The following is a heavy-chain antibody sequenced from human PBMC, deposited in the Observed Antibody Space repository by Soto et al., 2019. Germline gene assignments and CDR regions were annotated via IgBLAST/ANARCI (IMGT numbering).Heavy chain of an antibody. CDR2: ISGYNGDT. D-gene: IGHD2-8*01. J-gene: IGHJ6*02. Sequence: QGHLVQSEAEVKKSGASVKVSCKASGYTFTRYGISWVRQAPGQGLEWMGWISGYNGDTNYAQKFQGRFNMTIDTSTTTAYMELRSLTSDDTAVYYCAKNGQPPYYYYGLDVWGQGTKVTVSS. V-gene: IGHV1-18*01. CDR3: AKNGQPPYYYYGLDV. CDR1: GYTFTRYG.